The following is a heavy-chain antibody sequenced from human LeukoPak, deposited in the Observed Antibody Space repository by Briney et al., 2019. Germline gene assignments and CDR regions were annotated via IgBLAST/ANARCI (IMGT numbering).Heavy chain of an antibody. V-gene: IGHV1-46*01. D-gene: IGHD6-19*01. CDR3: ARDNKSGYSSGWTFDY. Sequence: ASVKVSCKASGYTFTSYYMHWVRQAPGQGLEWMGIINPSGGSTSYAQKFQGRVTMTRDTSTGTVYMELSSLRSEDTAVYYCARDNKSGYSSGWTFDYWGQGTLVTVSS. CDR2: INPSGGST. CDR1: GYTFTSYY. J-gene: IGHJ4*02.